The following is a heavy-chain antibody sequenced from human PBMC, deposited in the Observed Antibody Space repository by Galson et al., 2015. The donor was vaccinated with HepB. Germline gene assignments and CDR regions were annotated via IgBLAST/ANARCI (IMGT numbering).Heavy chain of an antibody. D-gene: IGHD3-10*01. Sequence: SVKVSCKASGYTFTSYAMHWVRQAPRQRLEWMGWINAGNGNTKYSQKFQGRVTITRDTSASTAYMELSSLRSEDTAVYYCARGSRVLLWFGELFPLDYWGQGTLVTVSS. V-gene: IGHV1-3*01. CDR1: GYTFTSYA. CDR2: INAGNGNT. CDR3: ARGSRVLLWFGELFPLDY. J-gene: IGHJ4*02.